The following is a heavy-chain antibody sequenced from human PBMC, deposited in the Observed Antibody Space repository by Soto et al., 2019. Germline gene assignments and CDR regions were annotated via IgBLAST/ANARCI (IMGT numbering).Heavy chain of an antibody. CDR1: GFSLISAEMG. V-gene: IGHV2-26*01. D-gene: IGHD6-6*01. Sequence: QVTLKESGPVLVTPTETLTLTCTVSGFSLISAEMGVTWIRQPPGKALEWLAHSFSNGEKSYSTALKSRLTISRDASKSQVVLTMTNMDPVDTCTYYCAARGVAAPFNYWGQGALVTVSS. J-gene: IGHJ4*02. CDR2: SFSNGEK. CDR3: AARGVAAPFNY.